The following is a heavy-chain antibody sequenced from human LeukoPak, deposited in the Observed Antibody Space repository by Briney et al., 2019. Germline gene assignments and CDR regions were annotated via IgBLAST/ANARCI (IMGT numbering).Heavy chain of an antibody. J-gene: IGHJ4*02. D-gene: IGHD5-12*01. Sequence: SQTLSLTCAISGGSVSSNSAAWNWIRQSPSRGLEWLGRTYYRSKWYTNYAVSVRSRITINPDTSKNQFSLQLNSVTPEDTAVYYCARDHMGDIVLDYWGQGTLVTVSS. CDR1: GGSVSSNSAA. CDR2: TYYRSKWYT. V-gene: IGHV6-1*01. CDR3: ARDHMGDIVLDY.